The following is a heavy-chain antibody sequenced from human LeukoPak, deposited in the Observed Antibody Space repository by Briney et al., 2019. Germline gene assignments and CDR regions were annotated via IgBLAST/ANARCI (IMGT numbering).Heavy chain of an antibody. D-gene: IGHD6-13*01. Sequence: GGSLRLSCAASGFTFSSYAMHWVRQAPGKGLEGVAVISYDGSNKYYADSVKGRFTISRDNSKNTLYLQMNSLRAEDTAVYYCAGSSSWYRGYFDYWGQGTLVTVSS. CDR1: GFTFSSYA. CDR3: AGSSSWYRGYFDY. V-gene: IGHV3-30*04. J-gene: IGHJ4*02. CDR2: ISYDGSNK.